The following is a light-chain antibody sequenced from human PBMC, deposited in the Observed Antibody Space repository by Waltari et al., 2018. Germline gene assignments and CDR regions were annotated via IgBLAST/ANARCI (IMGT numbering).Light chain of an antibody. Sequence: DIQMTQSPSTLSASVGDRVIFSCRASQSISKWLAWYQQKPGKAPKLLIYKASTLESRVPSRFSGSGSGTEFTITISSLQPEDFATYYCQQYNSYSLLSFGGGTKVEIK. CDR3: QQYNSYSLLS. CDR2: KAS. V-gene: IGKV1-5*03. CDR1: QSISKW. J-gene: IGKJ4*01.